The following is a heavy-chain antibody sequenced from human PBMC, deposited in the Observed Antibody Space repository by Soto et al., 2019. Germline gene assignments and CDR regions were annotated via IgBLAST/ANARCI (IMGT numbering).Heavy chain of an antibody. D-gene: IGHD3-22*01. Sequence: KLSCPSAGSTFSGSYLHWVSQAKGKGLEWVAVIWYDGSNKYYADSVKGRFTISRDNSKNTLYLQMNSLRAEDTAVYYFARGPDYYDSSGYFDNWGQGTLGTGSS. CDR1: GSTFSGSY. CDR3: ARGPDYYDSSGYFDN. J-gene: IGHJ4*02. CDR2: IWYDGSNK. V-gene: IGHV3-33*08.